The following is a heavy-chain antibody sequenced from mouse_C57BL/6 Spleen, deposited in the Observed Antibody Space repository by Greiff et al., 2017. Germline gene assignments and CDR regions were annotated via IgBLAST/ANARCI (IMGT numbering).Heavy chain of an antibody. V-gene: IGHV1-81*01. CDR1: GYTFTSYG. CDR2: IYPRSGNT. Sequence: QVQLQQSGAELARPGASVKLSCKASGYTFTSYGISWVKQRTGQGLEWIGEIYPRSGNTYYNEKFKGKATLTADKSSSTAYMELRSLTSEDSAVYFCARWGITTVVDRYAMDYWGQGTSVTVSS. D-gene: IGHD1-1*01. J-gene: IGHJ4*01. CDR3: ARWGITTVVDRYAMDY.